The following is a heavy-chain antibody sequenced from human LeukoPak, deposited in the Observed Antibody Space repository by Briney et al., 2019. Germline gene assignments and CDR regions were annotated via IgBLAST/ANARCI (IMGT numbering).Heavy chain of an antibody. CDR3: AKGSIDWYYFDY. Sequence: GGSLRLSCAASRFTVSNNYMSWVRQAPGKGLEWVSVIYSGGSTYYADSVKDRFTISRDNSKNTLFLQMNSLRAEDTAVYYCAKGSIDWYYFDYWGQGTLVTVSS. CDR2: IYSGGST. J-gene: IGHJ4*02. V-gene: IGHV3-66*01. D-gene: IGHD3-9*01. CDR1: RFTVSNNY.